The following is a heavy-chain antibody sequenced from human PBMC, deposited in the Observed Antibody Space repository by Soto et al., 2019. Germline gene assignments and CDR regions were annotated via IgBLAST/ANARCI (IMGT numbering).Heavy chain of an antibody. J-gene: IGHJ3*02. CDR3: AGLYYDSSGERTNAFDI. V-gene: IGHV3-20*04. Sequence: PGGSLRLSCAASGFTFDDYGMSWVRQAPGKGLEWVSGINWNGGSTGYADSVKGRFTISRDNAKNTLYLQMNSLRAEDTAVYYCAGLYYDSSGERTNAFDIWGQGTMVTVSS. CDR2: INWNGGST. CDR1: GFTFDDYG. D-gene: IGHD3-22*01.